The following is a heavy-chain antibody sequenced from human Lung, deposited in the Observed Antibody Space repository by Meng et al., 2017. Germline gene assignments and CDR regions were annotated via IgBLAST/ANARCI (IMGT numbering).Heavy chain of an antibody. V-gene: IGHV4-34*01. CDR2: INHSGST. CDR1: GGSFSDYY. D-gene: IGHD4-11*01. Sequence: QVPVRQWGPGLLKPSETLSLTCVVSGGSFSDYYWSWIRQPPGKGLEWIGEINHSGSTNYNPSLESRATISVDTSQNNLSLKLSSVTAADSAVYYCARGPTTMAHDFDYWGQGTLVTVSS. J-gene: IGHJ4*02. CDR3: ARGPTTMAHDFDY.